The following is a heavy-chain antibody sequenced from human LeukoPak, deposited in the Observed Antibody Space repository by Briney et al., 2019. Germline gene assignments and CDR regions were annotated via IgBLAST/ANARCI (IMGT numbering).Heavy chain of an antibody. V-gene: IGHV4-59*01. J-gene: IGHJ4*02. D-gene: IGHD3-10*01. CDR3: ASAFYGSGSYSFDY. CDR2: IYYSGST. Sequence: PSETLSLTCTVSGGSISSYYWSWIRQPPGKGLEWIGCIYYSGSTNYNPSLKSRVTISVDTSKNQFSLKLSSVTAADTAVYYCASAFYGSGSYSFDYWGQGTLVTVSS. CDR1: GGSISSYY.